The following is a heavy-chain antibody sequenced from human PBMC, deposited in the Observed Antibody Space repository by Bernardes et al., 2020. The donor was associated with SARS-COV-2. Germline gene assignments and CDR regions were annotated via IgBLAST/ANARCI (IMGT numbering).Heavy chain of an antibody. V-gene: IGHV3-23*01. CDR1: GFTFSNYA. CDR2: VIVIGGST. Sequence: SLRLSCAASGFTFSNYAMSWVRQAPGKGLGRVAGVIVIGGSTYYAHSVKGRSTISRDNSQNSLFLQLNSLRVEDAAVYYCTKCVVGYYAVDVWSQGTTDTGSS. CDR3: TKCVVGYYAVDV. J-gene: IGHJ6*02. D-gene: IGHD1-26*01.